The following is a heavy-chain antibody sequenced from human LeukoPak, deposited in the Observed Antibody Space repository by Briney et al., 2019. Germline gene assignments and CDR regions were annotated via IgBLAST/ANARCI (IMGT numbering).Heavy chain of an antibody. CDR3: ARMYSSSWPQYNWFDP. Sequence: SETLSLTCTVSGGSISSYYWSWIRQPAGKGLEWIGHIYTSGSTNYNPSLKSRVTMSVDTPKHQFSLKLSSVTAADTAVYYCARMYSSSWPQYNWFDPWGQGTLVTVSS. D-gene: IGHD6-13*01. CDR2: IYTSGST. J-gene: IGHJ5*02. CDR1: GGSISSYY. V-gene: IGHV4-4*07.